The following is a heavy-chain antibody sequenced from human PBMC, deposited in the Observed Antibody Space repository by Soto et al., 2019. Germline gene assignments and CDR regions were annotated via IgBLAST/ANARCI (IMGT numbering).Heavy chain of an antibody. V-gene: IGHV1-69*04. CDR3: ARDLRGITGTTRNAFDI. CDR1: GGTFSSYT. CDR2: IIPILGIA. J-gene: IGHJ3*02. Sequence: GASVKVSCKASGGTFSSYTISWVRQAPGQGLEWMGRIIPILGIANYAQKFQGRVTITADKSTSTAYMELSSLRSEDTAVYYCARDLRGITGTTRNAFDIWGQGTMVTVSS. D-gene: IGHD1-7*01.